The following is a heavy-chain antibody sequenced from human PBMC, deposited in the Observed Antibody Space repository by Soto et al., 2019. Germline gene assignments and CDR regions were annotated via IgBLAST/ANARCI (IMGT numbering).Heavy chain of an antibody. CDR2: TYYRSKWYN. CDR3: ARGYSSSSNPGYYYEGMDV. D-gene: IGHD6-6*01. CDR1: GDSVSSNSAA. J-gene: IGHJ6*02. Sequence: SQTLSLTCAISGDSVSSNSAAWNWIRQSPSRGLEWLGKTYYRSKWYNDYAVSVKSRITNNPDTSKNQFSLQLNSVTPEDTAVYYCARGYSSSSNPGYYYEGMDVWGQGTTVTVSS. V-gene: IGHV6-1*01.